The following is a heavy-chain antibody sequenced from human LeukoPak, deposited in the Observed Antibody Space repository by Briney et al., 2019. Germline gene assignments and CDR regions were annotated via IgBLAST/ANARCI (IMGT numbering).Heavy chain of an antibody. CDR3: AKSSNTTNYYYGMDV. Sequence: PGGSLRLSCAASGFTFSNYPMHWVRQAPGTGLEYVSAISSNGGSTYYANSVKGRFTISRDNFKNTLYLQMGSLRAEDMALYYCAKSSNTTNYYYGMDVWGQGTTVTVSS. V-gene: IGHV3-64*01. CDR2: ISSNGGST. D-gene: IGHD2-2*01. J-gene: IGHJ6*02. CDR1: GFTFSNYP.